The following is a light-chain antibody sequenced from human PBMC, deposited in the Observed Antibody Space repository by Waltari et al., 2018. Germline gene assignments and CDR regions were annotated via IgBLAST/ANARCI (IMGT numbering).Light chain of an antibody. J-gene: IGLJ2*01. V-gene: IGLV3-1*01. Sequence: SYELTQPPSVSVSPGQTASITCSGDKLGDKYVCWYQQKPGQSPVLVIYQDNNRPSGIPERFSGSNSGNTATLTIRGTQAMDEADYYCQAWDSSTAIFGGGTKLTVL. CDR1: KLGDKY. CDR2: QDN. CDR3: QAWDSSTAI.